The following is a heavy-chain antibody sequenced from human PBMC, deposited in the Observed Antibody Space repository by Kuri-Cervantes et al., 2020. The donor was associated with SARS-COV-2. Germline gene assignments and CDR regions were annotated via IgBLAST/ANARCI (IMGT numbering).Heavy chain of an antibody. D-gene: IGHD3-16*01. CDR3: ARWGTWGGIDH. Sequence: SETLSLTCTVSGGTISSYYWRWIRQPPGKGLEWIGEINHSGSTNYNPSLKGRVTISVDTTKNQFPLKLSSVIAADTAVYYCARWGTWGGIDHWGQGTLVTVSS. V-gene: IGHV4-59*12. CDR2: INHSGST. CDR1: GGTISSYY. J-gene: IGHJ5*02.